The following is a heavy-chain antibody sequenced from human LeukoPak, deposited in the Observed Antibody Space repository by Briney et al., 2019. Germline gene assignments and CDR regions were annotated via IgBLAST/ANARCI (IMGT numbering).Heavy chain of an antibody. CDR2: IRQDGGEI. J-gene: IGHJ4*02. D-gene: IGHD3-3*01. Sequence: PGGSLRLSCAASGFTYSSYWMSWVCQAPGKGLEWVANIRQDGGEIYFVDSVKGRFTISRDNARNSLHLQMNSLRAEDTAVYSCARVLRGGTSGYAFDYWGQGTLVTVSS. V-gene: IGHV3-7*01. CDR3: ARVLRGGTSGYAFDY. CDR1: GFTYSSYW.